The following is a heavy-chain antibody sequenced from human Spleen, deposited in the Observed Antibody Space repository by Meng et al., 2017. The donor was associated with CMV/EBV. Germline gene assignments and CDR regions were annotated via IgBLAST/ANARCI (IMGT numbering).Heavy chain of an antibody. CDR3: ARQEGGSSSWYVNWFDP. D-gene: IGHD6-13*01. CDR1: GYSFTSYW. J-gene: IGHJ5*02. Sequence: GESLKISCKTSGYSFTSYWIGWVRQMPGKGLEWMGIIYPGDSDTRYSPSFQGQVTISADKSISTAYLQWSSLKASDTAMYYCARQEGGSSSWYVNWFDPWGQGTLVTVSS. CDR2: IYPGDSDT. V-gene: IGHV5-51*01.